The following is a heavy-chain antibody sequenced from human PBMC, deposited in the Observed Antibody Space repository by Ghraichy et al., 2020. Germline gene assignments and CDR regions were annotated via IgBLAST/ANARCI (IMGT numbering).Heavy chain of an antibody. D-gene: IGHD6-6*01. CDR1: GGSISSYY. CDR3: ARQIGEYSSSSGTDYYYCYYMDV. Sequence: SETLSLTCTVSGGSISSYYWSWNRQPPGKGLEWIGYIYYSGSTNYNPSLKSRVTISVDTSKNQFSLKLSSVTAADTAVYYCARQIGEYSSSSGTDYYYCYYMDVWGKGTTVTVSS. CDR2: IYYSGST. V-gene: IGHV4-59*08. J-gene: IGHJ6*03.